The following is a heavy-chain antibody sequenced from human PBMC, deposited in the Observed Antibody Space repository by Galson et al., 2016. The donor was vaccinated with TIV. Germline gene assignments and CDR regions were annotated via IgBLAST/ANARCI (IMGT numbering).Heavy chain of an antibody. Sequence: SVKVSCKASGGTFSSYGISWVRQAPGQGLEWMGRIIPIFGSANYAQKFQGRVTITADESTSTAYMELNSLRFDDTAVYYCARGGSTVTRPFDYWGQGTLVTVSS. CDR3: ARGGSTVTRPFDY. CDR1: GGTFSSYG. J-gene: IGHJ4*02. V-gene: IGHV1-69*13. D-gene: IGHD4-17*01. CDR2: IIPIFGSA.